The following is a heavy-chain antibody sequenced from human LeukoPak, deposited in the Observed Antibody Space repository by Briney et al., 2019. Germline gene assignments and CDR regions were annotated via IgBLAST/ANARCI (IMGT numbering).Heavy chain of an antibody. CDR1: GDSINNYY. CDR3: ARVYGWYAVHH. J-gene: IGHJ5*02. CDR2: MQASGGT. Sequence: PLETLSLTCTVSGDSINNYYWAWIRQPPGKGLEWIAYMQASGGTNSNPSLKSRVTMSLDTAQNQLSLKLSSVTAADSAVYFCARVYGWYAVHHWGRGTLVTVSS. D-gene: IGHD6-19*01. V-gene: IGHV4-4*09.